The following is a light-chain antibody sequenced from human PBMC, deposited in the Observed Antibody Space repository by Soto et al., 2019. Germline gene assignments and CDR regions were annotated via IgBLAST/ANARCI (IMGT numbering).Light chain of an antibody. CDR3: QQRGNWPSLT. CDR2: DAS. Sequence: ETVMKQSPATVSVSPGERATLYCRASESVSTNLAWYQQKPGQAPRLLIYDASTRATDIPARFSGSGSGTDFTLTISSLEPEDFAVYYCQQRGNWPSLTFGGGTKVDIK. CDR1: ESVSTN. J-gene: IGKJ4*01. V-gene: IGKV3-11*01.